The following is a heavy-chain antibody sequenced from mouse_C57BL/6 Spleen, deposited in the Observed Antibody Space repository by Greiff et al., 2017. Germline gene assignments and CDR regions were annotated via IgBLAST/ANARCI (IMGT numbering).Heavy chain of an antibody. CDR2: IDPSDSYT. V-gene: IGHV1-69*01. CDR3: ASGWLRRAMDY. D-gene: IGHD2-2*01. J-gene: IGHJ4*01. CDR1: GYTFTSYW. Sequence: VQLQQPGAELVMPGASVKLSCKASGYTFTSYWMHWVKQRPGQGLEWIGEIDPSDSYTNYNQKFKGKSTLTVDKSSSTAYMQLSCLTSEDSAVYYCASGWLRRAMDYWGQGTSVTVSS.